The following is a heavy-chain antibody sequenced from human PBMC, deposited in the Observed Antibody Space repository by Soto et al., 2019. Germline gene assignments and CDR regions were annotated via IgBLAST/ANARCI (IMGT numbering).Heavy chain of an antibody. CDR3: ARQKRGHSSSWYLQPPPNWFDP. CDR1: GYTFTSYG. J-gene: IGHJ5*02. Sequence: ASVKVSCKASGYTFTSYGISWVRQAPGQGLEWMGWISAYNGNTNYAQKLQGRVTMTTDTSTSTAYMELRSLRSDDTAVYYCARQKRGHSSSWYLQPPPNWFDPWGQGTLVTVSS. CDR2: ISAYNGNT. D-gene: IGHD6-13*01. V-gene: IGHV1-18*04.